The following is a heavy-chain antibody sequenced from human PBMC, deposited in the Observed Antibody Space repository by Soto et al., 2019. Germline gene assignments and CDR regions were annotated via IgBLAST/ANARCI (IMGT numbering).Heavy chain of an antibody. CDR2: IIPIFGTA. CDR1: GGTFSSYA. V-gene: IGHV1-69*13. J-gene: IGHJ6*02. CDR3: ARGSTSFQRYYYGMDV. D-gene: IGHD2-2*01. Sequence: SVKVSCKXSGGTFSSYAISWVRQAPGQGLEWMGGIIPIFGTANYAQKFQGRVTITADESTSTAYMELSSLRSEDTAVYYCARGSTSFQRYYYGMDVWGQGTTVTVSS.